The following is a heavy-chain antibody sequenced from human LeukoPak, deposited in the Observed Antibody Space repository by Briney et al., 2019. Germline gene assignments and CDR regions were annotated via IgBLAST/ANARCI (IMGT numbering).Heavy chain of an antibody. CDR1: GGSISSYY. V-gene: IGHV4-4*07. J-gene: IGHJ5*02. D-gene: IGHD1-7*01. CDR3: AREGNPELNPSTVWFDP. Sequence: SGTLSLTCTVSGGSISSYYWSWIRQPAGKGLEWIGRIYTSGSTNYNPSLKSRVTMSVDTSKNQFSLKLSSVTAADTAVYYCAREGNPELNPSTVWFDPWGQGTLVTVSS. CDR2: IYTSGST.